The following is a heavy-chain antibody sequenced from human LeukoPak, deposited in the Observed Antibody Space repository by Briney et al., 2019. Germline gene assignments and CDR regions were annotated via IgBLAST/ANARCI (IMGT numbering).Heavy chain of an antibody. CDR2: INHSGST. CDR3: ARVMGATYYDFWSGYPYDAFDI. Sequence: SETLSLTCAVYGGSFSGYYWSWVLQPPGKGLELIGEINHSGSTNYNPSLKSRVTISVDTSKNQFSLKLSSVTAADTAVYYCARVMGATYYDFWSGYPYDAFDIWGQGTMVTVSS. J-gene: IGHJ3*02. CDR1: GGSFSGYY. D-gene: IGHD3-3*01. V-gene: IGHV4-34*01.